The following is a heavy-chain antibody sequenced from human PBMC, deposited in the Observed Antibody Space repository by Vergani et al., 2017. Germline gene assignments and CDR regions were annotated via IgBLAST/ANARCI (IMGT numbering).Heavy chain of an antibody. J-gene: IGHJ6*02. Sequence: EVQLLESGGGLVQPGGSLRLTCAASGFTFSSYWMSWVRQAPGKGLEWVANIKQDGSEKYYVDSVKGRFTISRDNAKNSLYLQMNSLRAEDTAVYYCARPNIAAADGMDVWGQGTTVTVSS. V-gene: IGHV3-7*01. CDR3: ARPNIAAADGMDV. CDR1: GFTFSSYW. CDR2: IKQDGSEK. D-gene: IGHD6-13*01.